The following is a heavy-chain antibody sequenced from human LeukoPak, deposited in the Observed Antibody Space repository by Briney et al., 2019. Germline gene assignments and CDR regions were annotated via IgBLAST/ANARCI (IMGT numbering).Heavy chain of an antibody. V-gene: IGHV3-21*01. Sequence: KPGGSLSLSCAASGFTFSSYSMNWGRKAPGKGLEWVSSISSSSSYIYYADSVKGRFTISRDNSKNTLYLQMNSLRAEDTAVYYCAKDRSVLDIVVVPAAALDYWGQGTLVTVSS. CDR2: ISSSSSYI. CDR1: GFTFSSYS. D-gene: IGHD2-2*03. J-gene: IGHJ4*02. CDR3: AKDRSVLDIVVVPAAALDY.